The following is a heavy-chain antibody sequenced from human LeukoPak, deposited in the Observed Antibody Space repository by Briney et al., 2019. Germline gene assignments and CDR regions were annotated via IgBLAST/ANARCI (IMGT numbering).Heavy chain of an antibody. D-gene: IGHD6-19*01. CDR3: ARDGTDSSGPIFDY. CDR1: GFTVSSIY. J-gene: IGHJ4*02. Sequence: GGSLRLSCAASGFTVSSIYMTWVRQAPGKGLAWVSVIDSGGKTDYADSVKGRFTISRDNSKNTLYLQMNSLRAEDTAVYYCARDGTDSSGPIFDYWGQGTLVTVSS. CDR2: IDSGGKT. V-gene: IGHV3-66*02.